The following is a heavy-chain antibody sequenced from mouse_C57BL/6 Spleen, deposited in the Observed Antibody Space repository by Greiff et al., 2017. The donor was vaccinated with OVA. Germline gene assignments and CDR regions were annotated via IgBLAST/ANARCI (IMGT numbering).Heavy chain of an antibody. D-gene: IGHD6-1*01. CDR3: ARADVFDY. CDR2: ISYDGSN. J-gene: IGHJ2*01. CDR1: GYSITSGYY. V-gene: IGHV3-6*01. Sequence: EVQVVESGPGLVKPSQSLSLTCSVTGYSITSGYYWNWIRQFPGNKLEWMGYISYDGSNNYNPSLKNRISITRDTSKNQFFLKLNSVTTEDTATYYCARADVFDYWGQGTTLTVSS.